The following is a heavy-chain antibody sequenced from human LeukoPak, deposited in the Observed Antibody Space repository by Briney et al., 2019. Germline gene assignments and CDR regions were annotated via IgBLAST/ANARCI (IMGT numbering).Heavy chain of an antibody. Sequence: GGSLRLSCAASGFTVSSNYMSWVRQAPGKGLEWVSVIYSGGSTYYADSVKGRFTISRDNSNNTLFLQMNNLRADDTAVYYCAKDRETTASGTFDYWGQGALVTVSS. D-gene: IGHD6-13*01. J-gene: IGHJ4*02. CDR1: GFTVSSNY. V-gene: IGHV3-53*05. CDR2: IYSGGST. CDR3: AKDRETTASGTFDY.